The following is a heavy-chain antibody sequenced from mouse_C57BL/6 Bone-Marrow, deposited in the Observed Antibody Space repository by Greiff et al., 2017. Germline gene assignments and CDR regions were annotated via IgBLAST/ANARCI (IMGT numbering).Heavy chain of an antibody. V-gene: IGHV1-64*01. CDR1: GYTFTSYW. D-gene: IGHD2-3*01. J-gene: IGHJ3*01. CDR3: ARRDGYYVGFAD. CDR2: IHPNSGST. Sequence: QVQLQQPGAELVKPGASVKLSCKASGYTFTSYWMHWVKQRPGQGLEWIGMIHPNSGSTNYNEKFKSKATLTVDKSSSTAYMQLSSLTSEDSAVYYCARRDGYYVGFADWGQGTLVTVSA.